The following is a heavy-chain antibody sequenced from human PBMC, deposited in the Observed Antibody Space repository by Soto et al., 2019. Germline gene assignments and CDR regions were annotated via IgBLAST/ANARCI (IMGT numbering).Heavy chain of an antibody. D-gene: IGHD2-15*01. CDR3: ARVIVVVVAATPEGFWFDP. V-gene: IGHV4-31*03. Sequence: QVQLQESGPGLVKPSQTLSLTCTVSGGSISSGGYYWSWIRQHPGKGLEWIGYIYYSGSTYYNPSLKSRVTRSVNTSQNQFSLKLSSVTAADTAVYYCARVIVVVVAATPEGFWFDPWGQGTLVTVSS. J-gene: IGHJ5*02. CDR1: GGSISSGGYY. CDR2: IYYSGST.